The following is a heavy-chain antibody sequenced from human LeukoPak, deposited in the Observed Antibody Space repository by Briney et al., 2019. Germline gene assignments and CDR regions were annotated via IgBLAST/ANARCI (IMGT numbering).Heavy chain of an antibody. CDR1: GYTFTGYY. CDR3: ARGIVWGSYRQFYFDY. V-gene: IGHV1-2*02. J-gene: IGHJ4*02. CDR2: LNPSSGYT. D-gene: IGHD3-16*02. Sequence: ASVKVFCKASGYTFTGYYMHWVRQAPGQGLEWLGWLNPSSGYTTYAQGFQGRVTMTSDTSITTSYMDLSRLRSDDTDVYYCARGIVWGSYRQFYFDYWGQGTLVTVSS.